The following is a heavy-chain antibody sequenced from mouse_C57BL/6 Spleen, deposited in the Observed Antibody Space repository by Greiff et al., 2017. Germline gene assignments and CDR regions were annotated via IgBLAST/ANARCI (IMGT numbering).Heavy chain of an antibody. D-gene: IGHD1-1*01. CDR2: INPSTGGT. CDR1: GYSFTGYY. Sequence: EVQLQQSGPELVKPGASVKISCKASGYSFTGYYMNWVKQSPEKSLEWIGEINPSTGGTTYNQKFKAKATLTVDKSSSTAYMQLKSLTSEDSAVYYCARREYYGSSAYWGQGTLVTVSA. V-gene: IGHV1-42*01. J-gene: IGHJ3*01. CDR3: ARREYYGSSAY.